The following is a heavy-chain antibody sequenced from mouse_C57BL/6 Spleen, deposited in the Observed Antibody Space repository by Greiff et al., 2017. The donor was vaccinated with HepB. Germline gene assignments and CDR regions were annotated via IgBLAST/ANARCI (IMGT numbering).Heavy chain of an antibody. CDR1: GYSFTNYL. V-gene: IGHV1-54*01. Sequence: QVQLQQSGAELVRPGTSVKVSCKASGYSFTNYLIEWVKQRPGQGLEWIGVINPGSGGTNYNEKFKGKATLTADKSSSTAYMQLSSLTSEESAVYFCARSYYGSSYGYFDYWGQGTTLTVSS. CDR3: ARSYYGSSYGYFDY. CDR2: INPGSGGT. J-gene: IGHJ2*01. D-gene: IGHD1-1*01.